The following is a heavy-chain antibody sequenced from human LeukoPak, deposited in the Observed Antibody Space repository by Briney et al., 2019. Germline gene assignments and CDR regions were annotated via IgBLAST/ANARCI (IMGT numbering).Heavy chain of an antibody. J-gene: IGHJ6*03. CDR3: ARYYDFWSGYYMDV. D-gene: IGHD3-3*01. CDR2: ISSSSSYI. Sequence: GGSLRLSCAASGFTFSSYSMNWVRQAPGKGLEWVSSISSSSSYIYYADSVKGRLTISRDSAKNSLYLQMNSLRAEDTAVYYCARYYDFWSGYYMDVWGKGTTVTVSS. CDR1: GFTFSSYS. V-gene: IGHV3-21*01.